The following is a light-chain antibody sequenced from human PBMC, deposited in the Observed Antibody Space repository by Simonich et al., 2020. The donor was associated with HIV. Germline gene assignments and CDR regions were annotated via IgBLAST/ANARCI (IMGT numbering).Light chain of an antibody. CDR3: QQSYSSLWT. CDR1: QSISRY. CDR2: AAS. J-gene: IGKJ1*01. V-gene: IGKV1-39*01. Sequence: DIQMTQSPSSLSASVVDRVTITCRASQSISRYLNGYQQKPGKAPKLLIYAASSLQSGVPARFSGSGSGTDFTLTISSLQHEDFATYYCQQSYSSLWTFGQGTKVEIK.